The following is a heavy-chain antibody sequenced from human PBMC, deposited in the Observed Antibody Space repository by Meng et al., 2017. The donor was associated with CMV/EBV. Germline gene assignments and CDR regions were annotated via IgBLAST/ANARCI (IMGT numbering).Heavy chain of an antibody. J-gene: IGHJ5*02. CDR1: GFTFSSYG. V-gene: IGHV3-30*02. CDR3: ASAAYDFWSGYYSGNWFDP. CDR2: IRYDGSNK. Sequence: GESLKISCAASGFTFSSYGMHWVRQAPGKGLEWVAFIRYDGSNKYYADSVKGRFTISRDNSKNTLYLQMNSLRAEDTAVYYCASAAYDFWSGYYSGNWFDPWGQGTLVTVSS. D-gene: IGHD3-3*01.